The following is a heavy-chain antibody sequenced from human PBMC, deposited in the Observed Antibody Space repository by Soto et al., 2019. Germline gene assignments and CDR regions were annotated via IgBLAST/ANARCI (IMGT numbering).Heavy chain of an antibody. CDR3: SRRLTDYDSAGNFVL. CDR1: GYSFSSYW. Sequence: GESLKISCKGSGYSFSSYWIGWVRQMPGKGLEWMGDVYPTDSDTRYSPSFQGQVTVSADKSLSTAYLQWSSLRASDTAMYYCSRRLTDYDSAGNFVLWGPGTLVTVYS. J-gene: IGHJ2*01. V-gene: IGHV5-51*01. D-gene: IGHD3-22*01. CDR2: VYPTDSDT.